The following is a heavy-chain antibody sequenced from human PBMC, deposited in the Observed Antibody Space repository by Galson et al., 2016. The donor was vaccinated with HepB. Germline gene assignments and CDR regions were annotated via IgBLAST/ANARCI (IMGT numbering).Heavy chain of an antibody. CDR2: ISNNRVNK. J-gene: IGHJ6*02. CDR3: ATDTKPLAVPDSGMAV. CDR1: GFSLDNYG. D-gene: IGHD5-18*01. V-gene: IGHV3-30*03. Sequence: SLRLSCAGSGFSLDNYGIHWVRQAPGKGLEWLAVISNNRVNKQYADSVKGRFSFSGDRAQNSVSLELTSQGPDDTAVYFCATDTKPLAVPDSGMAVWGQGTTVIVSS.